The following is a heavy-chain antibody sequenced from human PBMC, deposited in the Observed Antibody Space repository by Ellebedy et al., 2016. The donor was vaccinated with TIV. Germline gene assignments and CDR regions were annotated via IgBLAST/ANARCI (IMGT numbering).Heavy chain of an antibody. Sequence: GESLKISCKGSAYIFTTYWIGWVRQMPGKGLEWMGIIYPGDSDTRYSPSFQGQVTISADKSISTAYLQWSSLKASDTAMYSCARQGSPGAFDIWGQGTMVTVSS. CDR1: AYIFTTYW. D-gene: IGHD3-10*01. J-gene: IGHJ3*02. V-gene: IGHV5-51*01. CDR2: IYPGDSDT. CDR3: ARQGSPGAFDI.